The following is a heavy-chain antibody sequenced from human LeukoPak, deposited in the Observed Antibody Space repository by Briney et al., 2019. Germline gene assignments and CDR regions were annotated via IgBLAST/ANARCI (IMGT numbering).Heavy chain of an antibody. CDR1: GFTFSDYD. V-gene: IGHV3-13*01. J-gene: IGHJ4*02. D-gene: IGHD3-3*01. CDR3: ARVAKERVGGVYYFDY. CDR2: IGTAGDT. Sequence: PGGSLRLSCAASGFTFSDYDMHWVRHATGKGLEWVSAIGTAGDTYYTGSVKGRFTISRENAKNSLYLQMNSLRAGDTAVYYCARVAKERVGGVYYFDYWGQGTQVTVS.